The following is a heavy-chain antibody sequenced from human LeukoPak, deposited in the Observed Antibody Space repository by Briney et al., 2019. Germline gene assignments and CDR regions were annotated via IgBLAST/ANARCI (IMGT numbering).Heavy chain of an antibody. CDR1: GGSISSGGYY. CDR2: IYYSGST. D-gene: IGHD2-15*01. CDR3: ARVPRYCSGGSCYSGGAFDY. J-gene: IGHJ4*02. V-gene: IGHV4-31*03. Sequence: SETLSLTCTVSGGSISSGGYYWSWIRQHPGKGLEWIGYIYYSGSTYYNPSLKSRVTISVDTSKNQFSLKLSSVTAADTAVYYCARVPRYCSGGSCYSGGAFDYWGQGTLVTVSS.